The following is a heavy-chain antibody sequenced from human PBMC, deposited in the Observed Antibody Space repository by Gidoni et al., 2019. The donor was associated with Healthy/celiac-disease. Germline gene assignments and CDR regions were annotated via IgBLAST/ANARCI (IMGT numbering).Heavy chain of an antibody. CDR3: ARGFVDTAMVTRSYFDY. D-gene: IGHD5-18*01. V-gene: IGHV3-66*01. CDR1: GFTVSSNY. Sequence: EVQLVESGGGLVQPGGSLRLSCAASGFTVSSNYMSWVRQAPGKGLEWVSVIYSGGSTYYADSGKGRFTISRDNSKNTLYLQMNSLRAEDTAVYYCARGFVDTAMVTRSYFDYWGQGTLVTVSS. CDR2: IYSGGST. J-gene: IGHJ4*02.